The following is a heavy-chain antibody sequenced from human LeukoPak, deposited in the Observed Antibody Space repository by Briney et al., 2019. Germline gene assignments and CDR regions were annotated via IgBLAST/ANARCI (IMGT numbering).Heavy chain of an antibody. J-gene: IGHJ4*02. Sequence: GGSLTLSCSASGLTFSSYWMHWLRQAPGKGLVWVSRINSDGSSTSHEDPVKGRFTISRDNAKNTLYLQMNSLRAEETAVYYCTRGPQSRYNAYDFDYWGEGTLVTVSS. CDR2: INSDGSST. CDR1: GLTFSSYW. CDR3: TRGPQSRYNAYDFDY. D-gene: IGHD5-12*01. V-gene: IGHV3-74*01.